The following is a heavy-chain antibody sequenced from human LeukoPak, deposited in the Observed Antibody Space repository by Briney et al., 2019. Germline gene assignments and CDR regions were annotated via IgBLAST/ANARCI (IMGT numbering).Heavy chain of an antibody. CDR1: GGSISSGGYY. Sequence: SQTLSLTCTVSGGSISSGGYYWSWIRQHPGKGLEWIGYIYYSGSTYYNPSLKSRVTISVDASKNQFSLKLSSVTAEDTAVYYCARDHYRTYSSSWYDIWGQGTMVTVSS. D-gene: IGHD6-13*01. CDR2: IYYSGST. CDR3: ARDHYRTYSSSWYDI. J-gene: IGHJ3*02. V-gene: IGHV4-31*03.